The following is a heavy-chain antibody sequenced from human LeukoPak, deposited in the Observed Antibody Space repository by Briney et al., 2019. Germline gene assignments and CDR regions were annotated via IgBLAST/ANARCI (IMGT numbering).Heavy chain of an antibody. CDR2: ISSSSSCI. V-gene: IGHV3-21*01. Sequence: GGPLSPSFPASGSPFISYTMNGVRTGPGKGLEGVSCISSSSSCIYYADSVKGRFTISRDNATNSLYLQVNSLRAEDTAVYYCARGEDSYGPLDYYYYMDVWGKGTTVTVSS. J-gene: IGHJ6*03. CDR3: ARGEDSYGPLDYYYYMDV. CDR1: GSPFISYT. D-gene: IGHD5-18*01.